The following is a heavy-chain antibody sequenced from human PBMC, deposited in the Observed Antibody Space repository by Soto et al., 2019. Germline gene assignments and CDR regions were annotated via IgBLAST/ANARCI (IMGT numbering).Heavy chain of an antibody. CDR3: ARLGLVDTAMAGGFDY. V-gene: IGHV4-39*01. CDR2: IYYSGST. J-gene: IGHJ4*02. Sequence: SETLSLTCTVSGGSISSSSYYWGWIRQPPGKGLEWIGSIYYSGSTYYNPSLKSRVTISVDTSKNQFSLKLSSVTAADTAVYYCARLGLVDTAMAGGFDYWGQGTLVTVS. CDR1: GGSISSSSYY. D-gene: IGHD5-18*01.